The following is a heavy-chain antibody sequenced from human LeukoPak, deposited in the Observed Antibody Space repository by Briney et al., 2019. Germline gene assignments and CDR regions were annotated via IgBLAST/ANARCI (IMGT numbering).Heavy chain of an antibody. CDR1: GFTFSDYY. D-gene: IGHD5-18*01. J-gene: IGHJ4*02. CDR2: ITSSSSYG. Sequence: GGSLRLSCAASGFTFSDYYMAWIRQAPGKGLVWVSYITSSSSYGNYADSVKGRFTISRDNAKNSLYLQMNSLRAEDTAVYYCARLDTARGNYFDCWGQGTLVTVSS. CDR3: ARLDTARGNYFDC. V-gene: IGHV3-11*03.